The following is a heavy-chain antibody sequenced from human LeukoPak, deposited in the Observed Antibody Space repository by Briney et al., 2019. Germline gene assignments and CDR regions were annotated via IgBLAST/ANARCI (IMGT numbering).Heavy chain of an antibody. D-gene: IGHD3-10*01. J-gene: IGHJ4*02. V-gene: IGHV3-30*18. CDR2: ISYDGSNK. Sequence: GGSLRLSCAASGFTFSSYGMHWVRQAPGKGLEWVAVISYDGSNKYNADSVKGRFTISRDNSKNTLYLQMNSLRAEDTAVYYCAKSDELLLSDDIAFDYWGQGTLVIVSS. CDR3: AKSDELLLSDDIAFDY. CDR1: GFTFSSYG.